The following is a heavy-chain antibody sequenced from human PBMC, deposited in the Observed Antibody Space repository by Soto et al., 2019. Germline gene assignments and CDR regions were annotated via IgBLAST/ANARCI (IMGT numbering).Heavy chain of an antibody. V-gene: IGHV1-18*04. CDR2: ISAYNGKT. D-gene: IGHD3-10*01. J-gene: IGHJ4*02. Sequence: ASVKVSCKASGYTLTSYGITWVRQAPGQGLEWMGWISAYNGKTNYAQKLQGRVTMTTDTSTSTAYMELRGLRSDDTAVYYCAREWGPVLLAFDYWGQGTLVTVSS. CDR1: GYTLTSYG. CDR3: AREWGPVLLAFDY.